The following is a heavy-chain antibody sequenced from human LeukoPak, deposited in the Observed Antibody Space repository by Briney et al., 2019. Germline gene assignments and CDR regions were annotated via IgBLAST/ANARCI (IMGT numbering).Heavy chain of an antibody. J-gene: IGHJ3*02. CDR2: INPNSGGT. D-gene: IGHD2-2*01. Sequence: ASVKVSCKASGYTFTGYYMHWVRQAPGQGLEWMGWINPNSGGTNYAQKSQGRVTMTRDTSISTAYMELSRLRSDDTAVYYCAREGCSSTSCYQSAFDIWGQGTMVTVSS. CDR3: AREGCSSTSCYQSAFDI. V-gene: IGHV1-2*02. CDR1: GYTFTGYY.